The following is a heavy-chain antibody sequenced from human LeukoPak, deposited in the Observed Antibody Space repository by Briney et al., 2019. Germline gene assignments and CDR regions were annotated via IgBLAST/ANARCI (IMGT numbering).Heavy chain of an antibody. Sequence: GGSLRLSCAASGFTFSSYAMSWVRQAPGKGLEWVSAISGSGGSTYYADSVKGRFTISRDNSKNTLYLQMNSLRAEDTAVYYCAKDKGFGVKWRYGMDVWGQGTTVTVSS. CDR3: AKDKGFGVKWRYGMDV. V-gene: IGHV3-23*01. D-gene: IGHD3-10*01. CDR2: ISGSGGST. J-gene: IGHJ6*02. CDR1: GFTFSSYA.